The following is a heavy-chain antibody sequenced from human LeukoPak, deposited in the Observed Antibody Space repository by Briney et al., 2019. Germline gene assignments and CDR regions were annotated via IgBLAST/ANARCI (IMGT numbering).Heavy chain of an antibody. CDR1: GGSIRYYH. J-gene: IGHJ4*02. D-gene: IGHD6-19*01. CDR3: ARVVVLAYGWYVAY. CDR2: IYTSGST. Sequence: PSETLSLTCTVSGGSIRYYHWSWIRLSAGKGLELIGRIYTSGSTNYNPSLKSRVTISVETSKNQLSLKLSSETAARTPVYYCARVVVLAYGWYVAYWGQGAQVTVSS. V-gene: IGHV4-4*07.